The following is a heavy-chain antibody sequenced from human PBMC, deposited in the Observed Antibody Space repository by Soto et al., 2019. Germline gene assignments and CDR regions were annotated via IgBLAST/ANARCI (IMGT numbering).Heavy chain of an antibody. CDR1: GYTFTSYG. CDR3: AGHLQQLVPGYYYYYGMDV. D-gene: IGHD6-13*01. V-gene: IGHV1-18*01. J-gene: IGHJ6*02. CDR2: ISAYNGNT. Sequence: ASVKVSCKASGYTFTSYGISWVRQAPGQGLEWMGWISAYNGNTNYAQKLQGRVTMTTDTSTSTAYMELRSLRSDDTAVYYCAGHLQQLVPGYYYYYGMDVWGQGTTVTVSS.